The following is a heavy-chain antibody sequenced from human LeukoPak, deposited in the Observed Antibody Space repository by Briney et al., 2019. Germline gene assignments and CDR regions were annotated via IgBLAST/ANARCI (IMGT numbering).Heavy chain of an antibody. D-gene: IGHD6-19*01. J-gene: IGHJ4*02. CDR1: GFTFSTYN. Sequence: GGSLRLSCAASGFTFSTYNMNWVRQAPGKGLEWVSFISSSSNSIYYADSVKGRFTISRDNAKNSLYLQMSSLRAEDTAVYYCASPVKQWLTPFDYWGQGTLVTVSS. CDR2: ISSSSNSI. V-gene: IGHV3-48*01. CDR3: ASPVKQWLTPFDY.